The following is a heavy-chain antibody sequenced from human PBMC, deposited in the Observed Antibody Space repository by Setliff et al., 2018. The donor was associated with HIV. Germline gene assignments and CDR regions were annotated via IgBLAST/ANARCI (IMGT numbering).Heavy chain of an antibody. D-gene: IGHD6-19*01. Sequence: SETLSLTCTVSGDSVFSTKYYWAWIRQPPGKRLEWVASIYYSGSTYYNPSLERRATISEASSKKQLSLELISVTAADTAIYYCARVRAVAGSPPDTWGQGTLVTVS. CDR1: GDSVFSTKYY. V-gene: IGHV4-39*07. CDR3: ARVRAVAGSPPDT. CDR2: IYYSGST. J-gene: IGHJ5*02.